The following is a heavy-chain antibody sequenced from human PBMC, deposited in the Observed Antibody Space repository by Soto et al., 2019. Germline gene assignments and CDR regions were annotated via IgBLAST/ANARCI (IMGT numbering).Heavy chain of an antibody. D-gene: IGHD2-15*01. J-gene: IGHJ4*02. Sequence: ASVKVSCKVSGCTLTELSMHWVRQAPGKGLEWMGGFDPEDGETIYAQKFQGRVTMTEDTSTDTAYMELSSLRSEDTAVYYCATLRYCSGGSCYPFDYWGQGTLVTVSS. V-gene: IGHV1-24*01. CDR3: ATLRYCSGGSCYPFDY. CDR2: FDPEDGET. CDR1: GCTLTELS.